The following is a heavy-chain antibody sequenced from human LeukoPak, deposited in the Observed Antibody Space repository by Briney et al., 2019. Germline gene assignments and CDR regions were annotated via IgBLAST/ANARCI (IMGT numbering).Heavy chain of an antibody. CDR2: IFGSGSS. J-gene: IGHJ4*02. V-gene: IGHV4-4*07. Sequence: SETLSLTCTVSGGSFNSYYWTWIRQPAGKGLEWIGRIFGSGSSRYSPSLKDRVTISIDTSKHQIFLSLHSVTAADTAVYFCARDTPHPRGNFFESWGQGTLVTVSS. CDR1: GGSFNSYY. CDR3: ARDTPHPRGNFFES.